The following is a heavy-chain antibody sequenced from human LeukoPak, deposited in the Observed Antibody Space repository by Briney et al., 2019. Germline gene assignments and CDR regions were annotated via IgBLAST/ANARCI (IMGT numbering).Heavy chain of an antibody. CDR3: AREGITMVRGVPYFDY. Sequence: ASVKVSCKASGYTFTSYYIHWVRQAPGQGLEWMGVINPSGTSTNYAQKFQGRVTMTRDTSTTTVYMELSSLRSEDTAVYYCAREGITMVRGVPYFDYWGQGTLVTVSS. J-gene: IGHJ4*02. CDR1: GYTFTSYY. CDR2: INPSGTST. V-gene: IGHV1-46*01. D-gene: IGHD3-10*01.